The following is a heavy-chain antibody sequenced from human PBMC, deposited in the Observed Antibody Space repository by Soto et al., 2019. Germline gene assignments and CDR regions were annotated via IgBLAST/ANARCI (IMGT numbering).Heavy chain of an antibody. CDR2: ISGSGGST. Sequence: EVQLLESGGGLVQPGGSLRLSCAASGFTFSSYAMSWVRQAPGKGLEWVSTISGSGGSTYYADSVKGRFTIPRDNSKNTLYLQMDSLRAEDTAIYYCASGEGYSGYDYWGQGTLVTVSS. J-gene: IGHJ4*02. V-gene: IGHV3-23*01. D-gene: IGHD5-12*01. CDR3: ASGEGYSGYDY. CDR1: GFTFSSYA.